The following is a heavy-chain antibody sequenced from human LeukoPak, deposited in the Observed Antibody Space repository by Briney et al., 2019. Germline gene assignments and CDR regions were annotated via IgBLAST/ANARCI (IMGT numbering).Heavy chain of an antibody. V-gene: IGHV4-59*01. D-gene: IGHD4-11*01. CDR2: IHYSGSA. CDR3: ARVGVDDSDNILKYFFEY. Sequence: PSETLSLTCTVSNGPINTYQRSWIRQPPGKGLEWIGNIHYSGSANYNPSLKSRVVISVDTSKNQFSLKLSPVTAADTALYYCARVGVDDSDNILKYFFEYGGQGTLVSASS. J-gene: IGHJ4*02. CDR1: NGPINTYQ.